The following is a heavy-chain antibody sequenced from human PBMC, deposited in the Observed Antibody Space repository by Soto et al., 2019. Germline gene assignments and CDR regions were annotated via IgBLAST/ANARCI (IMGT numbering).Heavy chain of an antibody. CDR3: ARIAASGGVPDY. V-gene: IGHV4-59*01. CDR2: IYYSGST. D-gene: IGHD6-13*01. J-gene: IGHJ4*02. CDR1: GGSISSYY. Sequence: SETLSLTCTVAGGSISSYYWSWIRQPPGKGLEWIGYIYYSGSTNYNPSLKSRVTISVATSKNHFSLKLSSVTAADTAVYYCARIAASGGVPDYWGQGTLVTVSS.